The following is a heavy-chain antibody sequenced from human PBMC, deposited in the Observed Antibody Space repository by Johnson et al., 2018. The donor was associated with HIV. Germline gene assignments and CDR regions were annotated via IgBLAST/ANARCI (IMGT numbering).Heavy chain of an antibody. CDR2: ISSSGRTI. Sequence: QVQLVESGGDLVKPGGSLRLSCAASGFIFSDYYMTWIRQAPGKGLESISYISSSGRTIYYADSVKGRFTMSRDNAKKSLYLQMNSLRAEDTAVYYCARAEGTDILTRVDVFDIWGQGTMVTVSS. J-gene: IGHJ3*02. CDR3: ARAEGTDILTRVDVFDI. CDR1: GFIFSDYY. D-gene: IGHD3-9*01. V-gene: IGHV3-11*04.